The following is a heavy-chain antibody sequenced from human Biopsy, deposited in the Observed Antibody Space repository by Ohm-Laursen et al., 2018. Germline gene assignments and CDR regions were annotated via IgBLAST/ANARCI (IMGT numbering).Heavy chain of an antibody. V-gene: IGHV3-21*01. D-gene: IGHD1/OR15-1a*01. CDR3: TTGGWSNYPPI. Sequence: SLRLSCAASGVTLSRHSVNWVRPAPGQGLDWVSCIVVNSDVTHYGDSVKGRLTSARDDSQNSIHLQMDSLTAEDTAVYYCTTGGWSNYPPIWGQGALVTVSS. J-gene: IGHJ4*02. CDR1: GVTLSRHS. CDR2: IVVNSDVT.